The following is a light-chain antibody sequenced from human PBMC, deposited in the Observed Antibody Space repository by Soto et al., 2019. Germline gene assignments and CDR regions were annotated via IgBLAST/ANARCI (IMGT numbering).Light chain of an antibody. J-gene: IGKJ5*01. CDR2: GAS. CDR1: HSVSSSY. V-gene: IGKV3-20*01. Sequence: EIVLTQSPGTLSLSPGEIATLSCRASHSVSSSYLAWYQQKPGQAPRLLIYGASSRATGIPDRFSGSGSGTDFTLTISRLEPEDFGVYYCQQYGSSPPITFGRGTRLEIK. CDR3: QQYGSSPPIT.